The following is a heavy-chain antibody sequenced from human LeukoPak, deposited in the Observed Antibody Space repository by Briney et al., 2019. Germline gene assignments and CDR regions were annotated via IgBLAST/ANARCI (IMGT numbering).Heavy chain of an antibody. D-gene: IGHD3-22*01. J-gene: IGHJ4*02. Sequence: GESLRLYYAASGFNYRSDSLNCLGDPLWKGLEWVSSISSSSSFRYYADSVKGRFTISRDNAKNSLYLQMNSVRAEDTAVYYCARESSGYFYWGQGTLVTASS. CDR2: ISSSSSFR. CDR3: ARESSGYFY. V-gene: IGHV3-21*01. CDR1: GFNYRSDS.